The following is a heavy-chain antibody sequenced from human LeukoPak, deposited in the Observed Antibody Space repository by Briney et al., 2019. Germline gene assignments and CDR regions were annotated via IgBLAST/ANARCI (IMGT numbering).Heavy chain of an antibody. CDR3: ARAEWELMYYFDY. CDR2: ISYDGSNK. J-gene: IGHJ4*02. Sequence: GGSLRLSCAASGFTFSSYAMHWVRQAPGKGLEWVAVISYDGSNKYYADSVKGRFTISRDNSKNTLYLQMNSLRAEDTAVYYCARAEWELMYYFDYRGQGTLVTVSS. V-gene: IGHV3-30*01. D-gene: IGHD1-26*01. CDR1: GFTFSSYA.